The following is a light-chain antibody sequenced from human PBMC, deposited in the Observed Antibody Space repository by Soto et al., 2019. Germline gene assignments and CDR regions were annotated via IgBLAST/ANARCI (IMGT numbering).Light chain of an antibody. J-gene: IGKJ1*01. CDR1: QGVSSNY. CDR2: GTS. V-gene: IGKV3-20*01. Sequence: EIVLTQSPGTLSLSPGERATLSCRASQGVSSNYLAWYQQKSGQAPRLLLYGTSSGATGIPERFSGSGSGTDFTLTISRLEPEDFAVYYCQHYGSSRTFGQGTKVDIK. CDR3: QHYGSSRT.